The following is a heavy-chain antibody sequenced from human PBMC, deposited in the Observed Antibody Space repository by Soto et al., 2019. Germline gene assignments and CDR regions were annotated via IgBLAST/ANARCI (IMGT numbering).Heavy chain of an antibody. CDR2: IYWDDDK. Sequence: QITLKESGPTLVKPTQTLTLTCTFSGFSLSTTGVGVGWIRQPPGKALECLALIYWDDDKRYSPSLTNRLTIPKDTSKNQVVLTMTNMHPVETGTYFCAYRPSLDWGHFDSWGQGTLVTVSS. CDR3: AYRPSLDWGHFDS. D-gene: IGHD7-27*01. CDR1: GFSLSTTGVG. J-gene: IGHJ4*02. V-gene: IGHV2-5*02.